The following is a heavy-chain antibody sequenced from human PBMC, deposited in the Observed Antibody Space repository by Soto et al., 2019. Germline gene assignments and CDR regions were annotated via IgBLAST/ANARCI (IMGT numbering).Heavy chain of an antibody. D-gene: IGHD3-22*01. CDR3: ARQIYDSDTGPNFQYYFDS. CDR1: GYRFTTYW. Sequence: GESLKISCKGSGYRFTTYWIGWVRQMPGKGLEWMGLIYPGDSNTRFSPSFQGQVTISVDMSISTAYLQWSSLRASDTAMYYCARQIYDSDTGPNFQYYFDSWGQGTPVTVSS. CDR2: IYPGDSNT. V-gene: IGHV5-51*01. J-gene: IGHJ4*02.